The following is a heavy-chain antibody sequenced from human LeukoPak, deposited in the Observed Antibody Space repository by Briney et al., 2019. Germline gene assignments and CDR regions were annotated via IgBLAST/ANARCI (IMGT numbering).Heavy chain of an antibody. V-gene: IGHV3-15*01. J-gene: IGHJ4*02. CDR3: TGLVDYYDSSGYFIDY. Sequence: KPGGSLRLSCAASGFTLSNAWMSWVRQAPGKGLEWLGRIKSKTDGGTTDYAAPVKGRFTISRDDSKNTLYLQMNSLKTEDTAGYYCTGLVDYYDSSGYFIDYWGQGTLVTVSS. CDR1: GFTLSNAW. CDR2: IKSKTDGGTT. D-gene: IGHD3-22*01.